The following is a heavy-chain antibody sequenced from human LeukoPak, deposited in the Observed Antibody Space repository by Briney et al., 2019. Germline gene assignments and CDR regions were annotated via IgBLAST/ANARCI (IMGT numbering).Heavy chain of an antibody. CDR2: VYYSGIT. Sequence: ASETLSLTCSVSGASISGYYYNWIRQPPGKGLEWIGYVYYSGITNFNPSLKSRVTMSVDTSKNQFSLKVSSVTAADTAVYYCARVLLSSGSSTWGQGTLVTASS. D-gene: IGHD3-22*01. V-gene: IGHV4-59*01. CDR3: ARVLLSSGSST. CDR1: GASISGYY. J-gene: IGHJ5*02.